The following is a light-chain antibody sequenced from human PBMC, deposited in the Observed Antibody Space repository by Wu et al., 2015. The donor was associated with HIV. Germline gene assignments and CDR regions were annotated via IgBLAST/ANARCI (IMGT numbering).Light chain of an antibody. CDR1: QTVSSSY. CDR3: QQFGSSTGYT. CDR2: GAS. V-gene: IGKV3-20*01. Sequence: EILMTQSPATLSVSPGERATLSCRASQTVSSSYLAWYQQKPGQAPRLLIYGASSRATGIPDRFSGRGSGTGFTLTISRLEPEDFAVYYCQQFGSSTGYTFGQGTKLEIK. J-gene: IGKJ2*01.